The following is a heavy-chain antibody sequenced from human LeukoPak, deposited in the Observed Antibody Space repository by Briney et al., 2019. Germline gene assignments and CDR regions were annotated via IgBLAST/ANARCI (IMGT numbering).Heavy chain of an antibody. D-gene: IGHD3-10*01. CDR1: GFTFSSYA. J-gene: IGHJ3*02. Sequence: GGSLRLSCAASGFTFSSYAMHWVRQAPGKGLERVAVISYDGSNKYYADSVKGRFTISRDNSKNTLYLQMNSLRAEDTAVYYCARGSMVRGVNYAFDIWGQGTMVTVSS. CDR3: ARGSMVRGVNYAFDI. CDR2: ISYDGSNK. V-gene: IGHV3-30-3*01.